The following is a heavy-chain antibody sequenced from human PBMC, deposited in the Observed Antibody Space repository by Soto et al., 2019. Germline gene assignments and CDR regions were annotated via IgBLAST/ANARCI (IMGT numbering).Heavy chain of an antibody. D-gene: IGHD3-3*01. CDR3: ARGVEITMFGAVTTGPFFDF. CDR1: GGSFSSGGYY. V-gene: IGHV4-31*03. Sequence: QVQLQESGPGLVKPSQTLSLTCTVSGGSFSSGGYYWTWMRQHPGEGRERIGYIYYGGTSYCKPTLSSRVTNSSDKSKNQSSLKLSSVTAADCAVYFCARGVEITMFGAVTTGPFFDFWGQGTLVTVSS. J-gene: IGHJ4*02. CDR2: IYYGGTS.